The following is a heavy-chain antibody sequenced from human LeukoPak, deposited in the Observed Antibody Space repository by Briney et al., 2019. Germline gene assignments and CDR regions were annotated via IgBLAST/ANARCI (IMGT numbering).Heavy chain of an antibody. CDR2: ISGSGGST. J-gene: IGHJ4*02. CDR1: GFTFSSYA. CDR3: AKDQGGSLTGD. V-gene: IGHV3-23*01. D-gene: IGHD1-26*01. Sequence: GGSLRLSCAASGFTFSSYAMSWVRQAAGKGLEWVSAISGSGGSTYYADSVKGRFTISRDNSKNTLYLQMNSLRAEDTAVYYCAKDQGGSLTGDWGQGTLVTVSS.